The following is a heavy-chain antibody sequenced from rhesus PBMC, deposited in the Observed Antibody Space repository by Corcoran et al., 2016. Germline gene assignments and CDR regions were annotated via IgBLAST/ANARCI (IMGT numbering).Heavy chain of an antibody. Sequence: QLQLQESGPGLVKPSETLSVTCAVSGGSSSNNYWSWIRQGPGKVLDWIGYIVGGSGSTNSTPSLKVRFTRSVATSKNQLFLNLNSMTAADTAVYYCVRGTGTTNPFEVWGPGVLVTVSP. J-gene: IGHJ5-1*01. CDR1: GGSSSNNY. CDR3: VRGTGTTNPFEV. V-gene: IGHV4-169*01. CDR2: IVGGSGST. D-gene: IGHD1-26*01.